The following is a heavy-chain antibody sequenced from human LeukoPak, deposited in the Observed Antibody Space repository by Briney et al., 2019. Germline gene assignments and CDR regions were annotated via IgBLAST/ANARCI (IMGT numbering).Heavy chain of an antibody. CDR2: ISGYNGDT. Sequence: ASVKVSCKASGYTFNTFGVAWVRQAPGQGLEWMGWISGYNGDTDYAANLQGRVTLTTDTSTNTAYMELRSLRSDDAAVYYCARDAELLRSSGWYGSYWFDSWGQGTLVTVSS. CDR3: ARDAELLRSSGWYGSYWFDS. D-gene: IGHD6-19*01. V-gene: IGHV1-18*01. J-gene: IGHJ5*01. CDR1: GYTFNTFG.